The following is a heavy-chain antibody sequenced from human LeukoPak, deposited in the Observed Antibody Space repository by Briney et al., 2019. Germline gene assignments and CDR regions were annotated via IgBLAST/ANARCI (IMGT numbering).Heavy chain of an antibody. Sequence: SETLSLTCAVSGYSISSGYYWGWIRQPPGKGLEWIGSIYHSGSTYYNPSLKSRVTISVDTSKNQFSLKLSSVTAADTAVYYCARRVVGAYYYWGQGTLVTVSS. V-gene: IGHV4-38-2*01. CDR1: GYSISSGYY. D-gene: IGHD1-26*01. CDR3: ARRVVGAYYY. J-gene: IGHJ4*02. CDR2: IYHSGST.